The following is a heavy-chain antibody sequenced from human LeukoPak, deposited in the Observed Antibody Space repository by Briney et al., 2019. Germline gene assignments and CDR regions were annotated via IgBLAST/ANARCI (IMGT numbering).Heavy chain of an antibody. Sequence: YPSETLSLTCTVSGVSINSHYWSWIRQPPGKGLEWIGFIYDSGSANYKSSLESRVTMTLDTSKNQFSLKLNSVTAADTAVYYCARVLQNYYHLDVWGKGTTVTVSS. D-gene: IGHD3-3*01. CDR2: IYDSGSA. CDR3: ARVLQNYYHLDV. V-gene: IGHV4-59*11. CDR1: GVSINSHY. J-gene: IGHJ6*03.